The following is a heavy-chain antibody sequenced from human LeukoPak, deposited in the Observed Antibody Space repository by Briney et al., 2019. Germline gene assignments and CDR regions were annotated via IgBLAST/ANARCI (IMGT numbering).Heavy chain of an antibody. D-gene: IGHD1-1*01. CDR3: ARAKRTAPNVYYFDY. V-gene: IGHV1-8*01. CDR2: MNPNSGNT. Sequence: ASVKVSCKASGYTYTSYDINWVRQATGQGLEWMGWMNPNSGNTGYAQKFQGRVTMTRNTSISTAYMELSSLRSEDTAVYYCARAKRTAPNVYYFDYWGQGTLVTVSS. J-gene: IGHJ4*02. CDR1: GYTYTSYD.